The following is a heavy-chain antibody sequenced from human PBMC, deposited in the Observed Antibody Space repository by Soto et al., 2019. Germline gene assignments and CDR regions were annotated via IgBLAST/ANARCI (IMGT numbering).Heavy chain of an antibody. CDR2: INHSGST. CDR3: ARGNYYDSSGYYDY. V-gene: IGHV4-34*01. J-gene: IGHJ4*02. D-gene: IGHD3-22*01. CDR1: GGSFSGYY. Sequence: SETLSLTCAVYGGSFSGYYWTWIRQPPGTGLEWIGEINHSGSTNYNPSLKSRVTISVDTSKNQFSLRLSSVTAADTAVYYCARGNYYDSSGYYDYWGQGTLVTVSS.